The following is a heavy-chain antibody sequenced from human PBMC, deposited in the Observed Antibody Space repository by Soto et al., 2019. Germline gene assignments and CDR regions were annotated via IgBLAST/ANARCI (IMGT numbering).Heavy chain of an antibody. J-gene: IGHJ4*02. CDR1: GDSISSGGYT. D-gene: IGHD6-19*01. CDR3: ARTNIAVGFYYFDF. Sequence: QLQLQESGSGLVKPSQTLSLTCAVSGDSISSGGYTWRWIRQPPGKGLEWIGYIYHSGSTYYNPSLKSRVTMTVDRSKNQFSLKLNSVTDADTAVYYCARTNIAVGFYYFDFWGQGTLATVSS. V-gene: IGHV4-30-2*01. CDR2: IYHSGST.